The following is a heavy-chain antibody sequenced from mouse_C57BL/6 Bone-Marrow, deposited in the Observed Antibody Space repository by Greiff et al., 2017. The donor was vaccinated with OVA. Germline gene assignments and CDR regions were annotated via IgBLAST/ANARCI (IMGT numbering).Heavy chain of an antibody. V-gene: IGHV8-12*01. D-gene: IGHD2-4*01. CDR2: IYWDDDK. CDR1: GFSLSTSGMG. J-gene: IGHJ2*01. CDR3: ARERLRRTGGLDY. Sequence: QVTLKVCGPGILQSSQTLSLTCSFSGFSLSTSGMGVSWIRQPSGKGLEWLAHIYWDDDKRYNPSLTRRLTISKDTSRNQVFLKITSADTADTATYYCARERLRRTGGLDYWGQGTTLTVSS.